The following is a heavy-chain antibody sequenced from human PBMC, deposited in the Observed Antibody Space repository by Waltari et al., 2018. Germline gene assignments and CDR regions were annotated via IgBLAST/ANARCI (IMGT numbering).Heavy chain of an antibody. Sequence: QVQLQESDPGLVKPSQTLSLTCTVSGGSISSGSYYWSWIRQPAGKGLEWIGRIYTSGSTNYNHSLKSRVTISVETSKNQFSLKLSSVTAADTAVYYCARAFWSGYYMSNWFDPWGQGTLVIVSS. J-gene: IGHJ5*02. CDR2: IYTSGST. CDR1: GGSISSGSYY. CDR3: ARAFWSGYYMSNWFDP. D-gene: IGHD3-3*01. V-gene: IGHV4-61*02.